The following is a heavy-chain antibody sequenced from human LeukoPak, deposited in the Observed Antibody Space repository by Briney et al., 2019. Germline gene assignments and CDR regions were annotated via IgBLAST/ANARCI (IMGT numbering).Heavy chain of an antibody. CDR3: ATSPCSGGSCFSGSFDY. CDR2: ISGSGVST. V-gene: IGHV3-23*01. J-gene: IGHJ4*02. D-gene: IGHD2-15*01. CDR1: GFAFSSYA. Sequence: GGALRLSCAASGFAFSSYARNWVRQAPGKGLEEVSTISGSGVSTYYADSVKGRFTISRDSSRNTLYLQMYSLRAEDTAIYYCATSPCSGGSCFSGSFDYWGQGTLVTVSS.